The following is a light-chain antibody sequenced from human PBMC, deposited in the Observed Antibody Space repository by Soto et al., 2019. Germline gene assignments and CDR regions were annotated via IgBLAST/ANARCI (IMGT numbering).Light chain of an antibody. CDR1: QSVSSSY. Sequence: EIVLTQSPATLSLSTGEGATLSCRASQSVSSSYLAWYQQRPGLAPRLLMYDASSRAAGIPDRFSGSGSGRVFTLTISRLEPEDSAVYYCQQYGSSNPYTFGQGTKVDIK. CDR3: QQYGSSNPYT. V-gene: IGKV3D-20*01. J-gene: IGKJ2*01. CDR2: DAS.